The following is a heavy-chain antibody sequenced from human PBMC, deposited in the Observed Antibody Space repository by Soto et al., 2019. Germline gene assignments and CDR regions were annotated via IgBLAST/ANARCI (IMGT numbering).Heavy chain of an antibody. CDR3: AAPREYYYDSSGYDY. Sequence: GASVKVSCKASGFTFTSSAVQWVRQARGQRLEWIGWIVVGSGNTNYAQKFQERVTITRDMSTSTAYMELSSLRSEDTAVYYCAAPREYYYDSSGYDYWGQGTLVTVS. D-gene: IGHD3-22*01. CDR2: IVVGSGNT. CDR1: GFTFTSSA. J-gene: IGHJ4*02. V-gene: IGHV1-58*01.